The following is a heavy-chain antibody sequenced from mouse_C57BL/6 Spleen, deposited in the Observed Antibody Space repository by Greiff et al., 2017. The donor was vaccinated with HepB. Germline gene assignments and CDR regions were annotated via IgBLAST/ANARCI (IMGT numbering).Heavy chain of an antibody. V-gene: IGHV14-3*01. CDR3: ARSSMVTKGYWYFDV. D-gene: IGHD2-2*01. CDR1: GFNIKNTY. J-gene: IGHJ1*03. Sequence: EVQGVESVAELVRPGASVKLSCTASGFNIKNTYMHWVKQRPEQGLEWIGRIDPANGNTKYAPKFQGKATITADTSSNTAYLQLSSLTSEDTAIYYCARSSMVTKGYWYFDVWGTGTTVTVSS. CDR2: IDPANGNT.